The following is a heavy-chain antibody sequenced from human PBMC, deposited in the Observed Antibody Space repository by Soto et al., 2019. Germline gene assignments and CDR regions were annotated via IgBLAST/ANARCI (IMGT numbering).Heavy chain of an antibody. CDR1: GFIFVTAW. D-gene: IGHD3-22*01. CDR3: TTVNPYISDSRGHCY. V-gene: IGHV3-15*01. J-gene: IGHJ4*02. CDR2: IKKRADGETA. Sequence: EVQLVESGGGLVQPGGPFKLPGAAFGFIFVTAWWNGVGRVPGRGLGWIGRIKKRADGETADHATPVKGRFTISRDDSKNTLYLQMNSLKTEDTAVYYCTTVNPYISDSRGHCYWGQGTLVTVSS.